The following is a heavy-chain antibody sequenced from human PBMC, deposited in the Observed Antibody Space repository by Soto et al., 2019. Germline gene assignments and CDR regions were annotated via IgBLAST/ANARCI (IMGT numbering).Heavy chain of an antibody. V-gene: IGHV4-30-2*01. Sequence: SETLSLTCAVSGGSISSGGYSWSWIRQPPGKGLEWIGYTYHSGSTYYNPSLKSRVTISVDRSKNQFSLKLSSVTAADTAVYYCARGGTLFDYWGQGTLVTVSS. CDR2: TYHSGST. CDR1: GGSISSGGYS. CDR3: ARGGTLFDY. D-gene: IGHD1-1*01. J-gene: IGHJ4*02.